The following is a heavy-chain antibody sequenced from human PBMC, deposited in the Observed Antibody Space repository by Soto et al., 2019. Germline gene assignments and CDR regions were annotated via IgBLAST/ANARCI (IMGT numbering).Heavy chain of an antibody. CDR3: ASSRLYSSRVPFDY. CDR2: IYYSGST. V-gene: IGHV4-30-4*01. J-gene: IGHJ4*02. D-gene: IGHD6-13*01. CDR1: GGSISSGDYY. Sequence: SETLSLTCTVSGGSISSGDYYWSWIRQPPGKGLEWIGYIYYSGSTYYNQSLKSRVTISVDTSKKQFSLKLSSVTAADTAVYYCASSRLYSSRVPFDYWGQGTLVTVSS.